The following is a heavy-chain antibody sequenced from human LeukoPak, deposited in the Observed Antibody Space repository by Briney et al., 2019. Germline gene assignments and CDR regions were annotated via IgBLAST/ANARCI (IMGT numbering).Heavy chain of an antibody. Sequence: SETLSLTCTVSGGSISSYYWSWIRQPPGKGLERIGYIYYSGSTNYNPSLKSRVTISVDTSKNQFSLKLSSVTAADTAVYYCARDPNDSSGYHWYFDLWGRGTLVTVSS. CDR3: ARDPNDSSGYHWYFDL. J-gene: IGHJ2*01. D-gene: IGHD3-22*01. V-gene: IGHV4-59*01. CDR1: GGSISSYY. CDR2: IYYSGST.